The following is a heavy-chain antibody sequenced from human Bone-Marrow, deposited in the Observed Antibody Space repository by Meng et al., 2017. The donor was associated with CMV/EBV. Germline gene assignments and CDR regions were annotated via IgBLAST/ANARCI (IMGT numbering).Heavy chain of an antibody. CDR3: ARTDSSSSYYRGYYYGMDV. D-gene: IGHD6-6*01. CDR2: INHSVST. CDR1: GGSFSGYY. J-gene: IGHJ6*02. Sequence: SETLSLTCAVYGGSFSGYYWSWIRQPPGKGLEWIGEINHSVSTNYNPSLKSRVTISVDTSKNQFSLKLSSVTAADTAVYYCARTDSSSSYYRGYYYGMDVWGQGTTVTVSS. V-gene: IGHV4-34*01.